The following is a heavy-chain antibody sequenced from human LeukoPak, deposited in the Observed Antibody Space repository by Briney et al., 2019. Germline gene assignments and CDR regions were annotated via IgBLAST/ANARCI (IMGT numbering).Heavy chain of an antibody. CDR3: ARHLTLNSSPRWFDP. CDR1: GGSISSSSYY. V-gene: IGHV4-39*01. J-gene: IGHJ5*02. Sequence: SETLSLTCTVSGGSISSSSYYWGWVRQPPGKGLEWIGTIYYSRSTYYNPSLKSRVTISVDTSKNQFSLKLSSVTAADTAVYYCARHLTLNSSPRWFDPWGQGILVTVSS. CDR2: IYYSRST. D-gene: IGHD6-13*01.